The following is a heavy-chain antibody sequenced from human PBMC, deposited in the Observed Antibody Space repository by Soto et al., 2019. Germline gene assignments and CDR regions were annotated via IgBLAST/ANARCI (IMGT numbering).Heavy chain of an antibody. CDR3: EVTTGY. CDR1: GYTFTDYD. Sequence: QVQVVQSRAEVKKPGASVKVSCKTSGYTFTDYDINWIRQAPGQGLEWMGWVTPDSGNAGYAPQFQGRVSMTSDTSISTVYMELSSLGAEDTAVYFCEVTTGYWGQGTMVTVSS. V-gene: IGHV1-8*01. J-gene: IGHJ4*02. CDR2: VTPDSGNA. D-gene: IGHD2-21*02.